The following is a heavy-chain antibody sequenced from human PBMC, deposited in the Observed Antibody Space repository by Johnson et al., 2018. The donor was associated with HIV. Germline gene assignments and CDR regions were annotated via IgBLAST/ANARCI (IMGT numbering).Heavy chain of an antibody. CDR3: ARSGDSIGSFWAGGAFDI. CDR1: GFTVSSNY. Sequence: VQLVESGGGVVQPGRSLRLSCAASGFTVSSNYMNWVRQAPGKGLEWVSVIYSGGSTYYADSVKGRFTISRDNSKNTLYLQMNSLRAEETAVYYCARSGDSIGSFWAGGAFDIWGQGTMVTVSS. V-gene: IGHV3-66*01. D-gene: IGHD3/OR15-3a*01. J-gene: IGHJ3*02. CDR2: IYSGGST.